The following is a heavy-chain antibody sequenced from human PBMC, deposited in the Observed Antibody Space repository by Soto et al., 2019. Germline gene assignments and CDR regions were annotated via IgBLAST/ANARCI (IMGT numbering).Heavy chain of an antibody. J-gene: IGHJ6*02. CDR2: IYSGGST. V-gene: IGHV3-53*01. CDR1: GFTVSSNY. D-gene: IGHD6-13*01. CDR3: ARDGAAAGWEDYYGMDV. Sequence: PGGSLRLSCAASGFTVSSNYMSWVRQAPGKGLEWVSVIYSGGSTYYADSVKGRFTIPRDNSKNTLYLQMNSLRAEDTAVYYCARDGAAAGWEDYYGMDVWGQGTTVTVSS.